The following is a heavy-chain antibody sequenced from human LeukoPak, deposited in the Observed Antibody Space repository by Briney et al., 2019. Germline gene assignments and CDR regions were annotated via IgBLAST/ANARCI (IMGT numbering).Heavy chain of an antibody. D-gene: IGHD3-22*01. V-gene: IGHV1-18*01. CDR1: GYTLTSYG. CDR2: ISGYNGNT. J-gene: IGHJ4*02. Sequence: ASVKVSCKASGYTLTSYGISWVRQAPGQGLEWMGWISGYNGNTNYEQKVQGRVTMATDTSTNTAYMELRSLRSDDTAVYYCARDLGSNFYYALDYWGQGTLVTVSS. CDR3: ARDLGSNFYYALDY.